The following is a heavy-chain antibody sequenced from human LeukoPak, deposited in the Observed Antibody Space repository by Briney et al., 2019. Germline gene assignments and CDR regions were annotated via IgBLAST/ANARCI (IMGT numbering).Heavy chain of an antibody. CDR1: GFIFSRYW. V-gene: IGHV3-74*01. D-gene: IGHD5-12*01. J-gene: IGHJ4*02. Sequence: GGSLRLSCVGSGFIFSRYWMHWVRKVPGKGPVWVSRLNGDGSSTSYADSVKGRFTISRDNAKNTLYLQMNSLRAEDTAVYYCARGYSAYGTDYWGQGTLVTVSS. CDR2: LNGDGSST. CDR3: ARGYSAYGTDY.